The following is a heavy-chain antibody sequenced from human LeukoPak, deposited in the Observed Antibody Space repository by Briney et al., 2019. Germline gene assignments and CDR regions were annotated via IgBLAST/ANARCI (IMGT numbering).Heavy chain of an antibody. D-gene: IGHD4-17*01. J-gene: IGHJ4*02. CDR3: AREDIVITHDYGDPPRDEGY. Sequence: SETLSLTCAVYGGSFSGYYWSWIRQPPGKGLEWIGEINHSGSTNYNPSLKSRVTISVDTSKNQFSLKLSSVTAADTAVYYCAREDIVITHDYGDPPRDEGYWGQGTLVTVSS. CDR2: INHSGST. CDR1: GGSFSGYY. V-gene: IGHV4-34*01.